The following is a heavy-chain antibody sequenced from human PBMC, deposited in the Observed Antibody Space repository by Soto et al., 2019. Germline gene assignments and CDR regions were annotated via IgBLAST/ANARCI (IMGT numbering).Heavy chain of an antibody. D-gene: IGHD3-10*01. CDR3: ARGQQVSTIRGVQGFDY. CDR2: LYSGGTS. J-gene: IGHJ4*02. CDR1: GFSISSNY. Sequence: EVQLVETGGGLIQPGGSLRLSCAASGFSISSNYMTWVRQAPGKGLEWVSLLYSGGTSYYADSVKGRFTISRDNSKNTLFLQMNRLKTEDTAVYYCARGQQVSTIRGVQGFDYWGQGNLVTVSS. V-gene: IGHV3-53*02.